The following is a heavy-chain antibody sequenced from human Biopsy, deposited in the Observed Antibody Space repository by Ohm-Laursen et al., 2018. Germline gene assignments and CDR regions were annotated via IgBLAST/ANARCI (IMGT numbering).Heavy chain of an antibody. D-gene: IGHD3-16*02. J-gene: IGHJ3*01. Sequence: TQTLTLTCTFSGFSLGSPGVGVGWIRQPPGEALEWLAIVYWDNDKRYSPSLWSRLNIWKDASKNRVVLTLTDMDPVDIAAYYCAHVVITYGGIIALDAFDVWGQGSMVIVSS. CDR2: VYWDNDK. CDR3: AHVVITYGGIIALDAFDV. V-gene: IGHV2-5*02. CDR1: GFSLGSPGVG.